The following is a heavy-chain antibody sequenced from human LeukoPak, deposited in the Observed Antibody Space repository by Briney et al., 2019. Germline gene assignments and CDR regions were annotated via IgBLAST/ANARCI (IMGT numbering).Heavy chain of an antibody. D-gene: IGHD2-15*01. CDR3: AKDILGSYQSYGMDV. V-gene: IGHV3-43D*04. CDR1: GFTFDGYA. J-gene: IGHJ6*04. CDR2: ISWDGGST. Sequence: GGSLRLSCAASGFTFDGYAMHWVRQAPGKGLEWVSLISWDGGSTYYADSVKGRFTISRDNSKNSLYLQMNSLRAEDTALYYCAKDILGSYQSYGMDVWGKGTTVTVSS.